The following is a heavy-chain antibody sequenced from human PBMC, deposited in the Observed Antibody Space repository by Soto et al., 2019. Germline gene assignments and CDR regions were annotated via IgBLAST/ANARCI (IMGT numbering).Heavy chain of an antibody. V-gene: IGHV3-23*01. J-gene: IGHJ6*02. CDR2: ISGSGGSS. D-gene: IGHD6-13*01. Sequence: GGSLRLSCAASGFTFSDYYMTWVRQAPGKGLEWVSVISGSGGSSYYAASVKGRFTISRDNSKNTLYLQMNGLRAEDTALYYCAKVTKRAAAGRYEYYKYGMDVWGQGTTVTVSS. CDR1: GFTFSDYY. CDR3: AKVTKRAAAGRYEYYKYGMDV.